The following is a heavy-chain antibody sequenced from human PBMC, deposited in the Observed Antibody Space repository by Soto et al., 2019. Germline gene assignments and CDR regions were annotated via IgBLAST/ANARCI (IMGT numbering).Heavy chain of an antibody. CDR2: IHHSGST. V-gene: IGHV4-4*02. J-gene: IGHJ4*02. Sequence: QVQLQESGPGLVKPSGTLSLTCTVSGDSISSSNWWSWVRQPPGKGLEYIGEIHHSGSTNYNPSLKSRVTISVDKSNHHFSLKLGSGTAADTAMYYCQSPDDDGYYSLDYCGKGTLVTVAS. CDR3: QSPDDDGYYSLDY. CDR1: GDSISSSNW. D-gene: IGHD4-17*01.